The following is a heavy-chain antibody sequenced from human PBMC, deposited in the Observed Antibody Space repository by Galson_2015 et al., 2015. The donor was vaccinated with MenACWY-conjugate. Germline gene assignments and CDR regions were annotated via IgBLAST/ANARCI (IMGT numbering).Heavy chain of an antibody. Sequence: SLRLSCAASGFTFSNNCMNWVRQAPGKGLEWVSYISSSGYTIFYAGSVKGRFTISRDNAKNSLYLQMSSLRNEDTAVYYCVRDVWTGISHPRYFDYWGQGTLVTISS. J-gene: IGHJ4*02. CDR2: ISSSGYTI. CDR1: GFTFSNNC. CDR3: VRDVWTGISHPRYFDY. V-gene: IGHV3-48*02. D-gene: IGHD3/OR15-3a*01.